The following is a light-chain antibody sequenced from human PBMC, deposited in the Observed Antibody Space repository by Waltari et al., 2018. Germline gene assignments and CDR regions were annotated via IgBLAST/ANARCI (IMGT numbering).Light chain of an antibody. CDR1: QSVLYSTNTQSY. Sequence: DIVMTQSPDSLAVSLGERATINCKSSQSVLYSTNTQSYVAWYQQKPGQPPKLLIYWTSTRESGVPDRFSGSGSGTDFTLTISNLQAEDVAVYYCQQYYSAPLTFGGGTKVEIK. J-gene: IGKJ4*01. CDR2: WTS. V-gene: IGKV4-1*01. CDR3: QQYYSAPLT.